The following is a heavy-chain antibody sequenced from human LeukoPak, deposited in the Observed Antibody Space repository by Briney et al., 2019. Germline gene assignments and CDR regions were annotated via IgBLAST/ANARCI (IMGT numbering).Heavy chain of an antibody. CDR3: ARERNIVVVPAAGYGMDV. CDR1: GGSFSGYY. J-gene: IGHJ6*02. CDR2: LKHSGST. D-gene: IGHD2-2*01. V-gene: IGHV4-34*01. Sequence: PSETLSLTSAVHGGSFSGYYWSSIPQPPRKGLEWIGELKHSGSTNINPSLKSRVTISVDTSKSQFSLKLSSVTAADTAVYYCARERNIVVVPAAGYGMDVWGQGTTVTVSS.